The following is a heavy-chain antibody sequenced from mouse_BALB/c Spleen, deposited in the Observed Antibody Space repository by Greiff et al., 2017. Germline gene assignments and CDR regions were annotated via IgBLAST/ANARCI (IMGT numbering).Heavy chain of an antibody. V-gene: IGHV5-17*02. CDR3: ARGDWYYAMDD. J-gene: IGHJ4*01. CDR1: GFTFSSFG. CDR2: ISSGSSTI. D-gene: IGHD3-3*01. Sequence: VLVVVSGGGLVQPGGSRKLSCAASGFTFSSFGMHWVRQSPAKRLEWVAYISSGSSTIYYADTVKGRFTITRYNPKNTLFLQMTSLRSEDTAMYYCARGDWYYAMDDWGQGTSVTVAS.